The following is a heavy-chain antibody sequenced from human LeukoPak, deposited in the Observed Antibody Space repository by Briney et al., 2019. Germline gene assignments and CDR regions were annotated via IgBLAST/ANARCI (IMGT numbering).Heavy chain of an antibody. CDR3: ARDDPSFDY. Sequence: GGSLRLSCAASGFTVSSNFMSCVREAPGKGLEWVTVIYSDGTTYFADSVKGRFTISRDNSKNTLYLHMNSLRVEDTAVYYCARDDPSFDYWGQGTLVTVSS. J-gene: IGHJ4*02. V-gene: IGHV3-53*01. CDR1: GFTVSSNF. CDR2: IYSDGTT.